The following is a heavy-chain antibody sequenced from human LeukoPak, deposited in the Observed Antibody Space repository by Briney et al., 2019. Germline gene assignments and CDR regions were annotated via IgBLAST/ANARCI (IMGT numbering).Heavy chain of an antibody. J-gene: IGHJ4*02. D-gene: IGHD4-17*01. CDR3: ARRVSSVTTVTTFDY. V-gene: IGHV2-5*02. CDR1: GFSLSTSGVG. CDR2: IHWDDDE. Sequence: SGPTLVNPTQTLTLTCTFSGFSLSTSGVGVGWIRQPPGKALEWLALIHWDDDERYSPSLKGRLTITKDTSKNQVVLTMTNMDPVDTATYYCARRVSSVTTVTTFDYWGQGTLVTVSS.